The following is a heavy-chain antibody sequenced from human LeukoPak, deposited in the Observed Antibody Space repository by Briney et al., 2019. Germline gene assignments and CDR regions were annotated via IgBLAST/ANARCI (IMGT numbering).Heavy chain of an antibody. V-gene: IGHV4-34*01. CDR3: ARNGEKYHLD. D-gene: IGHD2-2*01. Sequence: SETLSLTCAVYGGSLSGFYWSWIRQPPGNGLEWIGETSHGGSTSYNPSLKSRVTISVDKSKNQFSLKLISVTAADTAVYYCARNGEKYHLDWGQGTLVTVSS. CDR1: GGSLSGFY. CDR2: TSHGGST. J-gene: IGHJ4*02.